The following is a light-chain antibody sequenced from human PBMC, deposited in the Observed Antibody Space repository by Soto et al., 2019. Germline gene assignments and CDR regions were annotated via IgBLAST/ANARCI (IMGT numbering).Light chain of an antibody. CDR3: QQYNSYSPWT. J-gene: IGKJ1*01. V-gene: IGKV1-5*01. CDR1: QSISSW. CDR2: DAS. Sequence: DIQMTQSPSTLSASVGDRVTITCRASQSISSWLAWYQQKPGKAPKLLIYDASRLESGVPSRFSGSGSGTEFTLTISCLQPDDFATYYCQQYNSYSPWTFGQGTKVEIK.